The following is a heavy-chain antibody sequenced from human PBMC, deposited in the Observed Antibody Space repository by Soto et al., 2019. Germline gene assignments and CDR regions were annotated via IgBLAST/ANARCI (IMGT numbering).Heavy chain of an antibody. D-gene: IGHD2-2*01. V-gene: IGHV1-69*12. CDR1: GGTFNSHT. CDR2: IMPMFGVT. Sequence: QVQLVQSGAEVKKPGSSVKVSCRAPGGTFNSHTISWVRQAPGQGLEWMGGIMPMFGVTNYARKFQGRLTMTANESTTTAYREVSGLTSEDTAVYYCAGEGVTSSMSLPWMGYHSYGLDVWGQGTTVIVSS. J-gene: IGHJ6*02. CDR3: AGEGVTSSMSLPWMGYHSYGLDV.